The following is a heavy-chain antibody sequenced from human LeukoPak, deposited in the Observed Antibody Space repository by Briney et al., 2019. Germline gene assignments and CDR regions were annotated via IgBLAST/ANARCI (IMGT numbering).Heavy chain of an antibody. J-gene: IGHJ4*02. Sequence: GGSLRLSCAASGFTFSNYAMGWVRQAPGKGLEWVSTISGSGGATYYADSVKGRFTISRANSKNTLYLQMNSLRAEDTAVYYCAKEHAASGFDYWGQGTLVTVSS. CDR2: ISGSGGAT. CDR3: AKEHAASGFDY. V-gene: IGHV3-23*01. CDR1: GFTFSNYA. D-gene: IGHD2-15*01.